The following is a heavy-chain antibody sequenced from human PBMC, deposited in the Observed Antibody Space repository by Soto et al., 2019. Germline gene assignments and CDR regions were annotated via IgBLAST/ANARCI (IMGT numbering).Heavy chain of an antibody. J-gene: IGHJ6*02. CDR2: IIPIFGTA. CDR3: SRVDCNLSGRFYYYYYGMAY. D-gene: IGHD6-25*01. Sequence: VQLVQSGAEVKKPGSSVKVSCKASGGTFSSYAISWVRQAPGQGIEWMGGIIPIFGTANYAQKFQGRVTIPADKSTSTASLGLSSLRSEDTAGYYCSRVDCNLSGRFYYYYYGMAYWGQRTTVTVSS. CDR1: GGTFSSYA. V-gene: IGHV1-69*06.